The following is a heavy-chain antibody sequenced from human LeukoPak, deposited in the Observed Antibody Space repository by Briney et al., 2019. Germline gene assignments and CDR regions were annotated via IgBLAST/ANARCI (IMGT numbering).Heavy chain of an antibody. D-gene: IGHD2-15*01. Sequence: GGSLRLSCAASGFTFSSYAMHWVRQAPGKGLEWVAVISYDGSNKYYADSVKGRFTISRDNSKSTLYLQMNSLRAEDTAVYYCARAPVRPRYCSGGSCYLDYWGQGTLVTVSS. J-gene: IGHJ4*02. CDR2: ISYDGSNK. CDR1: GFTFSSYA. CDR3: ARAPVRPRYCSGGSCYLDY. V-gene: IGHV3-30*04.